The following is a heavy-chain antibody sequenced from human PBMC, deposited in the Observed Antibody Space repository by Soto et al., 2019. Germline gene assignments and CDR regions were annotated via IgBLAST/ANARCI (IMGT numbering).Heavy chain of an antibody. CDR2: ISYDGSNK. Sequence: GGSLRLSCAASGFTFSSYGMHWVRQAPGKGLEWVAVISYDGSNKYYADSVKGRFTISRDNSKNTLYLQMNSLRAEDTAVYYCAKSLQYSSSWYRAAYYYYYGMDVWGQGTTVPVSS. D-gene: IGHD6-13*01. V-gene: IGHV3-30*18. J-gene: IGHJ6*02. CDR3: AKSLQYSSSWYRAAYYYYYGMDV. CDR1: GFTFSSYG.